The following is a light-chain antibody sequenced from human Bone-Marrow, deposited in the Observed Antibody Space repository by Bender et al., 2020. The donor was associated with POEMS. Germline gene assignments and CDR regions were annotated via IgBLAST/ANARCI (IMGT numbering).Light chain of an antibody. CDR3: VAWDASLNGWV. CDR2: TNN. V-gene: IGLV1-44*01. J-gene: IGLJ3*02. CDR1: GSNIGGYP. Sequence: QSVLTQPPSVSGTPGQRVTISCSGSGSNIGGYPVNWYQQLPGTAPRLLIYTNNKRPSGVPDRFSGSKSGPSASLAITGLQSDDEAIYFCVAWDASLNGWVFGGGTKLTVL.